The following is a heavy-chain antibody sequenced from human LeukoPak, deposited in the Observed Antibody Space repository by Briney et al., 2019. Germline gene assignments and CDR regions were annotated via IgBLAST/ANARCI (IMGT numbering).Heavy chain of an antibody. Sequence: SETLSLTCTVSGGSISSYYWSWIRQPPGKGLEWIGYIYYSGSTNYNPSLKSRVTISVDTSKNQFSLKLSSVTAADTAVYYCARHRGERWLQFYFDYWGQGTLVTVSS. D-gene: IGHD5-24*01. CDR1: GGSISSYY. CDR2: IYYSGST. J-gene: IGHJ4*02. CDR3: ARHRGERWLQFYFDY. V-gene: IGHV4-59*08.